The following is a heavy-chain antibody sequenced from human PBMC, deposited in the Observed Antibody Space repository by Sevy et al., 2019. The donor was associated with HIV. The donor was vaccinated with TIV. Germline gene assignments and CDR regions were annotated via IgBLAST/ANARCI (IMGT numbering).Heavy chain of an antibody. D-gene: IGHD2-21*01. CDR2: ISYDGSNK. J-gene: IGHJ4*02. Sequence: GGSLRLSCAASGFTFSSYAMHWVRQAPGKGLEWVAVISYDGSNKYYADSVKGRFTISRDNSKNTLYLQMNSLRAEDTAVYYCARGDSRQYDYWGQGTLVTVSS. CDR3: ARGDSRQYDY. CDR1: GFTFSSYA. V-gene: IGHV3-30-3*01.